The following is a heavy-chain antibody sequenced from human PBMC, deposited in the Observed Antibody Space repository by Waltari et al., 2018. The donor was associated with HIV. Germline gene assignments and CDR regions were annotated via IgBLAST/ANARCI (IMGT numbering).Heavy chain of an antibody. V-gene: IGHV1-69*01. Sequence: QVQLVQSGAEVKKPGSSVKVSCKASGGTFSSYAISWVRQAPGQGLEWMGGIIPIFGTANYAQKFQGRVTITADESTSTAYMELSSLRSEDTAVYYCARAPSRRGKTRAHYYYYMDVWGKGTTVTVSS. CDR1: GGTFSSYA. J-gene: IGHJ6*03. CDR2: IIPIFGTA. CDR3: ARAPSRRGKTRAHYYYYMDV. D-gene: IGHD3-10*01.